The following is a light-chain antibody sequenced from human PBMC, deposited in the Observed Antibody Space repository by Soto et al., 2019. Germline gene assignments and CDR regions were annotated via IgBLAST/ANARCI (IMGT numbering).Light chain of an antibody. CDR2: ANS. Sequence: QSVLTQPPSVSGAPGQRVTISCTGSSSNIGAGYDVHWYQQLPGTAPKLLIYANSDRPSGVPDRFSGSKSGTSASLAITGLQAEDEADYYCQSYESSLSGYVFGPGTKVTVL. V-gene: IGLV1-40*01. J-gene: IGLJ1*01. CDR1: SSNIGAGYD. CDR3: QSYESSLSGYV.